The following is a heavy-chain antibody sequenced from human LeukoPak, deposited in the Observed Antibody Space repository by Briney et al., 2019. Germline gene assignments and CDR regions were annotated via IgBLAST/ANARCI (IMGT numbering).Heavy chain of an antibody. V-gene: IGHV4-59*01. CDR1: GGSISSYY. CDR3: ARDGSHGMDV. J-gene: IGHJ6*02. CDR2: IYYSGST. Sequence: SETLSLTCTVSGGSISSYYWSWLRQPPGKGLEWIGYIYYSGSTNYNPSLKSRVTISVDTPKNQFSLKLSSVTAADTAVYYCARDGSHGMDVWGQGTTVTVSS.